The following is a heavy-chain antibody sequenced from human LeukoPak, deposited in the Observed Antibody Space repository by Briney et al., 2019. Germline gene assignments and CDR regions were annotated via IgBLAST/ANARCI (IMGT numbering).Heavy chain of an antibody. D-gene: IGHD1-26*01. CDR3: ARISLLGLVPAVGFNDY. J-gene: IGHJ4*02. Sequence: PGGSLRLSCTASGFTFSDYNFNWVRQAPGKGLERVSSISSSSSYIYYAESVKGRFTVSRDNAKNSVYLQLSSLRAEDTAVYYCARISLLGLVPAVGFNDYWGQGTSVTVSS. CDR2: ISSSSSYI. CDR1: GFTFSDYN. V-gene: IGHV3-21*06.